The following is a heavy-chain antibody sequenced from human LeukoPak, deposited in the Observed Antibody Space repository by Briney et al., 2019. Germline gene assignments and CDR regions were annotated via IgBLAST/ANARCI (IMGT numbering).Heavy chain of an antibody. CDR3: ATVQVLRFLEWLSDFDY. D-gene: IGHD3-3*01. Sequence: GGSLRLSCAASGFTLSSYAMSWVRQAPGKGLEWVSSISASGGSTNYADSVKGRFTISRDNAKNSLYLQMNSLRAEDTAVYYCATVQVLRFLEWLSDFDYWGQGTLVTVSS. J-gene: IGHJ4*02. V-gene: IGHV3-23*01. CDR1: GFTLSSYA. CDR2: ISASGGST.